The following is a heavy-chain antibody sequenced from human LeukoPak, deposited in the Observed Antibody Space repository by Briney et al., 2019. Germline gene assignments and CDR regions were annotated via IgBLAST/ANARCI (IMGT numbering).Heavy chain of an antibody. J-gene: IGHJ3*02. D-gene: IGHD3-22*01. V-gene: IGHV4-59*01. CDR2: IYYSGST. Sequence: SETLSLTCTVSGGSISSYYWSWIRQPPGKGLEWIGYIYYSGSTNYNPSLKSRVTISVDTSKNQFSLKLSSVTAADTAVYYCARERITMILGPLFDIWGQGTMVTVSS. CDR3: ARERITMILGPLFDI. CDR1: GGSISSYY.